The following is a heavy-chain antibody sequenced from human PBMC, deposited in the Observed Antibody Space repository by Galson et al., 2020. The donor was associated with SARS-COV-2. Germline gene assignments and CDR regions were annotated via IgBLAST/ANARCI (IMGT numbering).Heavy chain of an antibody. CDR1: GFTFSSYA. CDR3: ASPVAHSSGWATPYNDAFDI. D-gene: IGHD6-19*01. J-gene: IGHJ3*02. CDR2: ISYDGSNK. V-gene: IGHV3-30*04. Sequence: GESLKISCTAPGFTFSSYAMHWVRQAPGKGLEWVAVISYDGSNKYYPDSVKRRFTISRDNSKNTLDLQMTSLRAEDTAVYYCASPVAHSSGWATPYNDAFDIWGQGTMVTVSS.